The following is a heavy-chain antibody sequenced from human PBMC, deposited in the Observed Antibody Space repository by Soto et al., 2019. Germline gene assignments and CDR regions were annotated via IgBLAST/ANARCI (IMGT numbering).Heavy chain of an antibody. Sequence: KPSETLSLTCTVPGGSVSSDGYYWSWIRQHPGKGLEWIGSISDSGSTSYNPSLNSRLTISVDTSKNQCSLNLMSVTAADTAVYYCARRDRSGFSYWLDTWGQGTLVTVSS. CDR1: GGSVSSDGYY. J-gene: IGHJ5*02. CDR3: ARRDRSGFSYWLDT. V-gene: IGHV4-31*03. D-gene: IGHD3-22*01. CDR2: ISDSGST.